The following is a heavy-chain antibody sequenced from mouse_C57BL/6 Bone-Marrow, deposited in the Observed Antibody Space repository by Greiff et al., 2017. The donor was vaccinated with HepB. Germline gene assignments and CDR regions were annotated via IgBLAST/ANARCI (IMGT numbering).Heavy chain of an antibody. CDR3: ALSTMVTRGFAY. V-gene: IGHV1-80*01. J-gene: IGHJ3*01. D-gene: IGHD2-2*01. Sequence: VQLQQSGAELVKPGASVKISCKASGYAFSSYWMNWVKQRPGKGLEWIGQIYPGDGDTNYNGKFKGKATLTADKSSSTAYMQLNSLTSEDSAVYYCALSTMVTRGFAYWGQGTLVTVSA. CDR2: IYPGDGDT. CDR1: GYAFSSYW.